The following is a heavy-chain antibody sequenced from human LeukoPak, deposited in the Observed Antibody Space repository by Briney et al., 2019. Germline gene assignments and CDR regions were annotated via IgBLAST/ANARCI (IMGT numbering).Heavy chain of an antibody. V-gene: IGHV3-74*01. CDR1: EFTFSVYW. Sequence: GGSLRLSSAASEFTFSVYWMYWVREVPGKGLLWVSRINGDGSSTSYADSVKSRFTISRDNAKNTLYLQMNSLRAEDTAVYYCARDAVYSSSWPYYWGQGTLVTVSS. CDR2: INGDGSST. CDR3: ARDAVYSSSWPYY. J-gene: IGHJ4*02. D-gene: IGHD6-13*01.